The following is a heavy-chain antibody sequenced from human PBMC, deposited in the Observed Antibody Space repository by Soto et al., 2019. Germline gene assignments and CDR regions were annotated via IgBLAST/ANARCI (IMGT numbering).Heavy chain of an antibody. CDR1: GFSLITSGVG. CDR2: IYWDDDT. Sequence: QITLKEAGPPLVKPTQTLTLTCSFSGFSLITSGVGVGWIRQPPGKALEWLALIYWDDDTGYSTSLRNRLTITQDTSRNQVVLTMTNMAPADTATYYRAHTMAPRIFDSWGQGTMVTVSS. J-gene: IGHJ4*02. CDR3: AHTMAPRIFDS. V-gene: IGHV2-5*02.